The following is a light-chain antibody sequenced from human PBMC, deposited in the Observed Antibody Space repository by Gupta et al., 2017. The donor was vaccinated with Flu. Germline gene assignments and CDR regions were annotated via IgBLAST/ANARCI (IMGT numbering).Light chain of an antibody. CDR3: QQYNNWPWIT. V-gene: IGKV3-15*01. CDR2: GAS. Sequence: ATLSVSPGERATLSCRAGQSVRSKLAWYQQKPGQPPRLLIYGASTRATGIPARFSGNGSGTEFTLTINSLQSEDFAVYYCQQYNNWPWITFGGGTNVEIK. J-gene: IGKJ4*01. CDR1: QSVRSK.